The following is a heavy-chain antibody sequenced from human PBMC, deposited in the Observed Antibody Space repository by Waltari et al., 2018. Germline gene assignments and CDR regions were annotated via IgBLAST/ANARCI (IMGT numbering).Heavy chain of an antibody. J-gene: IGHJ4*02. V-gene: IGHV4-39*01. CDR1: GGSISSSSYY. Sequence: QLQLQESGPGLVKPSETLSFTCTVSGGSISSSSYYWGWIRPPPGKGLAWIGSIYYSGGTYYNPSLKSRVTISVDTSKNQFSLKLSSVTAADTAVYYCATKRESSASGFDYWGQGTLVTVSS. CDR2: IYYSGGT. D-gene: IGHD6-19*01. CDR3: ATKRESSASGFDY.